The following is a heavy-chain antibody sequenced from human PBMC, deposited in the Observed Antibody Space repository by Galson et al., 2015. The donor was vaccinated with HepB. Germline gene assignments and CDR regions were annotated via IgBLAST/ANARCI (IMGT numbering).Heavy chain of an antibody. Sequence: SLRLSCAASGFTFNDYYMSWIRQAPGKGLEWVSYISSSSSYTNYADSVKGRFTISRDNAKNSLYLQMNSLRAEDTAVYYCARGTPDFDYWGQGTLVTVSS. D-gene: IGHD3-10*01. CDR2: ISSSSSYT. CDR1: GFTFNDYY. CDR3: ARGTPDFDY. V-gene: IGHV3-11*06. J-gene: IGHJ4*02.